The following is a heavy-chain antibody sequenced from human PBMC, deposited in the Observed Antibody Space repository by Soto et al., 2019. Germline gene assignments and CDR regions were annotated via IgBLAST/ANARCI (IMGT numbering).Heavy chain of an antibody. D-gene: IGHD6-13*01. CDR3: AKLVTAAGTTAEDYYYYYGRDV. CDR2: ISGSGGAT. V-gene: IGHV3-23*01. CDR1: GFTFVDYA. Sequence: GGPLRLSCAGSGFTFVDYAMTWVRQAPGKGLEWVSSISGSGGATYFAASVKGRFTISRDNSKNTLYLQMNSLRAEDTAVYYCAKLVTAAGTTAEDYYYYYGRDVWGQGTTVTVSS. J-gene: IGHJ6*02.